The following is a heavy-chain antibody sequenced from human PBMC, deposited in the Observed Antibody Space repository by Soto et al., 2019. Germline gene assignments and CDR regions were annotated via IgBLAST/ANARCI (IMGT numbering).Heavy chain of an antibody. CDR3: TTDSKYYSDSSGSEIDY. CDR1: GFTFSNAW. D-gene: IGHD3-22*01. CDR2: IKGKTDGGTT. Sequence: PGGSLRLSCAASGFTFSNAWMSWVRQAPGKGLEWVGRIKGKTDGGTTDYAAPVKGRFTISRDDSKNTLYLQMNSLKTEDTAVYYCTTDSKYYSDSSGSEIDYWGQGTLVTVSS. V-gene: IGHV3-15*01. J-gene: IGHJ4*02.